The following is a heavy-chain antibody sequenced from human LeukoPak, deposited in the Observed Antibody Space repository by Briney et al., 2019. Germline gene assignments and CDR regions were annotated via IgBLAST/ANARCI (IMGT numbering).Heavy chain of an antibody. J-gene: IGHJ6*02. CDR1: GYTFTSYD. V-gene: IGHV1-8*01. CDR3: AREKNYYGMDV. CDR2: MNPNSGNT. Sequence: ASVRVSCTASGYTFTSYDINWVRQAPGQGLEWMGWMNPNSGNTGYAQKFQGRVTMTRNTSISTAYMELSSLRSEDTAVYYCAREKNYYGMDVWGQGTTVTVSS.